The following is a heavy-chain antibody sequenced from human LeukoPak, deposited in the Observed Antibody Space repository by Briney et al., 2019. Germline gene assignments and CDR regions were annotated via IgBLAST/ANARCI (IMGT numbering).Heavy chain of an antibody. D-gene: IGHD3-22*01. J-gene: IGHJ4*02. V-gene: IGHV3-21*01. Sequence: GGSLRLSCEAPGFTFSRYSMNWVRQAPGKGLEWVSSISSSMALYYADSVKGRFSISRDNAKNSLYLHMNGLRTEDTALYYCAVEGAIYDSSGHPQTNEWGQGTLVTVSS. CDR2: ISSSMAL. CDR3: AVEGAIYDSSGHPQTNE. CDR1: GFTFSRYS.